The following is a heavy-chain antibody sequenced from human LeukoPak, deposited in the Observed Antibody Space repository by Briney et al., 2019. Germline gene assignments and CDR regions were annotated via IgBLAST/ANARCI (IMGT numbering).Heavy chain of an antibody. CDR2: IYYSGST. CDR3: ARRDSSSCIDY. J-gene: IGHJ4*02. Sequence: PSETLSLTCTVSGGSISSYYWSWIRQPPGKGLDWIGYIYYSGSTIYNPSLKSRVTISVDTSKNQFSLKLSSVTAADTAVYYCARRDSSSCIDYWGQGTLVTVSS. D-gene: IGHD6-13*01. CDR1: GGSISSYY. V-gene: IGHV4-59*08.